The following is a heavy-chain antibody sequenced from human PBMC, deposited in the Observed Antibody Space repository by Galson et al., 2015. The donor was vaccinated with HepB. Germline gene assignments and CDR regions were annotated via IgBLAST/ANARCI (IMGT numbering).Heavy chain of an antibody. J-gene: IGHJ6*02. V-gene: IGHV1-2*04. CDR2: INPRSGGA. CDR3: ARAYNYGDYDNKYYGMDV. D-gene: IGHD4-17*01. Sequence: SVKVSCKASGYTFTDYYIHWVRQTPGQGLEWMGWINPRSGGAKYAQKFQGWVTMTRDTSMSTVYMGMSRLKSDDTAVFFCARAYNYGDYDNKYYGMDVWGQGTTVTVSS. CDR1: GYTFTDYY.